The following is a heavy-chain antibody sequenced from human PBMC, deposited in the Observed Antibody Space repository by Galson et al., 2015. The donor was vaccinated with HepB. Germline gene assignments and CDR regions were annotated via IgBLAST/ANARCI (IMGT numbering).Heavy chain of an antibody. J-gene: IGHJ4*02. D-gene: IGHD6-19*01. CDR1: GFTFSSYG. CDR2: ISYDGSNK. V-gene: IGHV3-30*18. Sequence: SLRLSCAASGFTFSSYGMHWVRQAPGKGLEWVAVISYDGSNKYYADSVKGRFTISRDNSKNTLYLQMNSLRAEDTAVYYCAKGLFYSSGIFDYWGQGTLVTASS. CDR3: AKGLFYSSGIFDY.